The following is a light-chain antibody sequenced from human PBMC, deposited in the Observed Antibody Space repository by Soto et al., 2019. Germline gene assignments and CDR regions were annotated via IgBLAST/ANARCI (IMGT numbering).Light chain of an antibody. CDR3: AAWDDSLNGPV. Sequence: QSVLTQPPSASGTPGLRVTISCSGSSSNIGTNTVNWYQQFPGTAPKLLIYSNNQRPSGVPDRFSGSKSGTSASLAISGLQSEDEADYHCAAWDDSLNGPVFGGGTKLTVL. CDR1: SSNIGTNT. V-gene: IGLV1-44*01. CDR2: SNN. J-gene: IGLJ2*01.